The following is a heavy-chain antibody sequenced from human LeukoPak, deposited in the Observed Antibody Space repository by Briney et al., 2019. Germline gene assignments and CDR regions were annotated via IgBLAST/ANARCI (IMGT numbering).Heavy chain of an antibody. CDR1: GYTFTSYD. D-gene: IGHD3-9*01. Sequence: ASVKVSCKASGYTFTSYDINWVRQATGQGLEWMGWMYPNSGNTGYAQKFQGRVTMTRNTSISTAYMELSSLRSEDTAVYYCARSEVLRYFEGDYWGQGTLVTVSS. J-gene: IGHJ4*02. V-gene: IGHV1-8*01. CDR2: MYPNSGNT. CDR3: ARSEVLRYFEGDY.